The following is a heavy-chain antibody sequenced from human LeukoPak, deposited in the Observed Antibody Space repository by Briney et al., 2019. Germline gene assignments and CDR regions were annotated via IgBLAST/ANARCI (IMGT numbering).Heavy chain of an antibody. Sequence: GGSLRLSCVASGLTFSNSAMHWVRQAPGKGLEWVAIMSFDGSHERYGDSVKGRFTISRGNSKNTLYLQMNSLRAEDTAVYYCARGGHWGQGTLVTVSS. V-gene: IGHV3-30*04. CDR1: GLTFSNSA. CDR2: MSFDGSHE. CDR3: ARGGH. J-gene: IGHJ4*02.